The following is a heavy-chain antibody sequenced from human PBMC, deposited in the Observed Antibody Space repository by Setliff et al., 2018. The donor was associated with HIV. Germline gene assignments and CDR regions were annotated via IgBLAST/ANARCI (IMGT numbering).Heavy chain of an antibody. CDR1: GYTFTNYD. V-gene: IGHV1-8*02. D-gene: IGHD3-3*01. Sequence: ASVKVSCKASGYTFTNYDINWVRQAPGQGLEWMGWMNPNSGNTGYAQKFQGRVTMTRNTSIRTACMALSSLRSEDTAVYYCARGHLDYNFWDEVLGNWFDPWGQGTLVTVSS. CDR3: ARGHLDYNFWDEVLGNWFDP. CDR2: MNPNSGNT. J-gene: IGHJ5*02.